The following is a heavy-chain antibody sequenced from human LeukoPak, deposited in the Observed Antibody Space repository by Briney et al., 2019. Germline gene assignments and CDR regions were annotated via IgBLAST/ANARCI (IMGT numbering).Heavy chain of an antibody. J-gene: IGHJ5*02. Sequence: PSETLSLTCTVSGGSISSYYWSWIRQPAGKGLEWIGRIYTSGSTNYNPSPKSRVTISVDTSKNQFSLKLSSVTAADTAVYYCARHHHSSGWSTFWFDPWGQGNLVTVSS. CDR2: IYTSGST. CDR3: ARHHHSSGWSTFWFDP. V-gene: IGHV4-4*07. CDR1: GGSISSYY. D-gene: IGHD6-19*01.